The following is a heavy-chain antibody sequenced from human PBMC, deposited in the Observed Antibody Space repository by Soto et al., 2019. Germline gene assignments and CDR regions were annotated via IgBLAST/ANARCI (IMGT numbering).Heavy chain of an antibody. V-gene: IGHV1-69*01. D-gene: IGHD6-19*01. J-gene: IGHJ5*02. CDR1: GGTFSSYA. CDR3: ARDRDAEEGGWYVRHSWFDP. Sequence: QVQLVQSGAEVKKPGSSVKVSCKASGGTFSSYAISWVRQAPGQGLEWMGGIIPIFGTANYAQKFQGRVTITADESTSTAYMELSSLRSEDTAVYYCARDRDAEEGGWYVRHSWFDPWGQGTLVTVSS. CDR2: IIPIFGTA.